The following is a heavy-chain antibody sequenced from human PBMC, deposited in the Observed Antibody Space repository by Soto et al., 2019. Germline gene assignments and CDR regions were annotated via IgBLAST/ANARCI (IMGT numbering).Heavy chain of an antibody. CDR2: STDQAHSFYT. J-gene: IGHJ4*02. D-gene: IGHD1-1*01. Sequence: EVQLVESGGGLVQPGGSLRLSCAVSGFTFSDHYMDWVRQAPGKGLEWVGRSTDQAHSFYTVYAASVKGRFTISRDDSSVCLQVISLKIEDTAVDYCVRATTKAPSSPSVDCWGQGTVVTVSS. CDR3: VRATTKAPSSPSVDC. V-gene: IGHV3-72*01. CDR1: GFTFSDHY.